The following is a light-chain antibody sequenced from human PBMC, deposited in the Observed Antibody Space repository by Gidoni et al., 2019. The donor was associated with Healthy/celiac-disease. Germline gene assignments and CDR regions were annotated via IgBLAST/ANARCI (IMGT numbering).Light chain of an antibody. V-gene: IGLV1-51*01. CDR3: GTWDSSLSAVV. CDR1: SSNIGNSY. Sequence: QSVLTQPPSVSAAPSQKVTISCSGSSSNIGNSYVSWYQQLPGTAPKLLIYDSNKRPSGIPDRFSGSKSGTSATLGITGLQTGDEADYYCGTWDSSLSAVVFGGGTKLTVL. J-gene: IGLJ2*01. CDR2: DSN.